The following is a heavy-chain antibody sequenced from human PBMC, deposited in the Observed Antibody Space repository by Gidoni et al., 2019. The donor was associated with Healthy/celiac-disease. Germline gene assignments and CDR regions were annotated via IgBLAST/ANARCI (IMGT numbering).Heavy chain of an antibody. CDR1: GFTFSSYW. V-gene: IGHV3-7*01. Sequence: EVQLVESGGGLVQPGGSLRLSCAASGFTFSSYWMSWVRQAPGKGLEWVANIKQDGSEKDYVDSVKGRFTISRDNAKNALYLQMNSLRAEDTAVYYCARDQPHGDSSGFGIDAFDIWGQGTMVTVSS. CDR2: IKQDGSEK. CDR3: ARDQPHGDSSGFGIDAFDI. J-gene: IGHJ3*02. D-gene: IGHD4-17*01.